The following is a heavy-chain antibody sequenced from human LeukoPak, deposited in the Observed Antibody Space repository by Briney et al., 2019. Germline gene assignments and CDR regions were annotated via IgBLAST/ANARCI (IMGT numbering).Heavy chain of an antibody. CDR1: GFTLSSYG. CDR3: AKDGGIAAEHTLLPWY. CDR2: IRYDGSNK. Sequence: GGSLRLSCAASGFTLSSYGMHWVRQAPGKGLEWVAFIRYDGSNKYYADSVKGRFTISRDNSKNTLYLKMNSRRAEDMAVYYCAKDGGIAAEHTLLPWYWGQGTVVTVSS. D-gene: IGHD6-13*01. J-gene: IGHJ4*02. V-gene: IGHV3-30*02.